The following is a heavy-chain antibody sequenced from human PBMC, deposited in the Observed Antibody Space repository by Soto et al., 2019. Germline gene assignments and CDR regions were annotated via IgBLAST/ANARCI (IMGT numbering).Heavy chain of an antibody. CDR2: ISDSGDRT. Sequence: PGGSLRLSCAASGFTFSTYDMRWVRQAPGKGLEWVSAISDSGDRTHYADSVKGRFTISRDNAKNSLYLQMNSLRAEDTAVYYCARDLGSSWYPEYFQHWGQGTLVTVSS. V-gene: IGHV3-23*01. D-gene: IGHD6-13*01. J-gene: IGHJ1*01. CDR3: ARDLGSSWYPEYFQH. CDR1: GFTFSTYD.